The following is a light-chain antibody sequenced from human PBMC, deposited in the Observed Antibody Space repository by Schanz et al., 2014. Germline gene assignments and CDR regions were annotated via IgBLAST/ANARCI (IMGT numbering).Light chain of an antibody. CDR3: CSNAGRYTRV. CDR1: SSDVGSYNL. Sequence: QFALTQPASVSGSPGQSITISCTGTSSDVGSYNLVSLYQQYPGKAPKLIISDVTRRPSGVPDRFSGSKSDNTASLTISGLQVEDEADYYCCSNAGRYTRVFGGGTKLTVL. J-gene: IGLJ3*02. CDR2: DVT. V-gene: IGLV2-23*02.